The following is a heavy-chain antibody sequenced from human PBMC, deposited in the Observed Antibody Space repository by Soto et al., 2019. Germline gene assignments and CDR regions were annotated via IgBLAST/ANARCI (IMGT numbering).Heavy chain of an antibody. CDR1: GGSISSGGYS. V-gene: IGHV4-30-2*01. J-gene: IGHJ4*02. CDR3: ARKHTPYYFDY. CDR2: IYHCGST. Sequence: QLQLQESGSGLVKPSQTLSLTCAVSGGSISSGGYSWSWIRQPPGKGLEWIGDIYHCGSTYYNPSLKSRVTISVDRSKNQFSLKLSSVTAADTAVYYCARKHTPYYFDYWGQGTLVTVSS.